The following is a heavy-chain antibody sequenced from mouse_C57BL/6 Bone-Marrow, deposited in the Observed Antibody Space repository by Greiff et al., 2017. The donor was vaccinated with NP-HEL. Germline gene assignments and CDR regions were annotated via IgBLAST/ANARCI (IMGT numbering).Heavy chain of an antibody. CDR1: GYSFTSDY. Sequence: EVQLQQSGPGLAKPSQTLSLTCSVSGYSFTSDYWNWIRKFPGNKLEYMGYISYSGSTYYNPSLKSRISITRDTSKNQYYLQLNTVTTEDTATYYCARITTVVEGPVWYFDVWGTGTTVTVSS. J-gene: IGHJ1*03. CDR3: ARITTVVEGPVWYFDV. D-gene: IGHD1-1*01. V-gene: IGHV3-8*01. CDR2: ISYSGST.